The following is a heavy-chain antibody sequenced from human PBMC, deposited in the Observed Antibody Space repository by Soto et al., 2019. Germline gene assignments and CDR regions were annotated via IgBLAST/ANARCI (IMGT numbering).Heavy chain of an antibody. CDR2: IYYSGST. Sequence: PSETLSLTCTVSGGSISSYYWSWIRQPPGKGLEWIGYIYYSGSTNYNPSLKSRVTISVDTSKNQFSLKLSTVTAADTAVYYCARLGDGGGTTGYYYYCYYMDVWGKGTKVTVSS. J-gene: IGHJ6*03. V-gene: IGHV4-59*01. D-gene: IGHD1-1*01. CDR1: GGSISSYY. CDR3: ARLGDGGGTTGYYYYCYYMDV.